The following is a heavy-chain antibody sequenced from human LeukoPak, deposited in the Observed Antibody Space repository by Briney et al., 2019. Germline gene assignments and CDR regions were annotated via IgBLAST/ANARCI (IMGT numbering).Heavy chain of an antibody. CDR1: GYTFTSYD. CDR3: ARDYYDSSGYYPSYFDY. V-gene: IGHV1-8*01. J-gene: IGHJ4*02. CDR2: MNPNSGNT. D-gene: IGHD3-22*01. Sequence: ASVKVSCKASGYTFTSYDIDWVRQATGQGLEWMGWMNPNSGNTGYAQKFQGRVTMTRNTSISTAYMELGSLRSEDTAVYYCARDYYDSSGYYPSYFDYWGQGTLVTVSS.